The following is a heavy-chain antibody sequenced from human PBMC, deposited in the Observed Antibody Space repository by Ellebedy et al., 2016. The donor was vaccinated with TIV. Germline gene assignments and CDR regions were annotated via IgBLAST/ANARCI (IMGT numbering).Heavy chain of an antibody. CDR1: GFTFSDYW. Sequence: GESLKISCAASGFTFSDYWMRWVRQVPGKGLEWVANIKQDGSEKWYVDSVKGRFTISRDNAKNSLYLQMSSLRAEDMAVYYCARDQGWAYPGSTRFDYWGQGTLVTVSS. CDR2: IKQDGSEK. D-gene: IGHD3-10*01. CDR3: ARDQGWAYPGSTRFDY. J-gene: IGHJ4*03. V-gene: IGHV3-7*01.